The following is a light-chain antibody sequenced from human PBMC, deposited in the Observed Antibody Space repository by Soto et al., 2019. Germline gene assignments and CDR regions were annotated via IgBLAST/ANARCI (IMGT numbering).Light chain of an antibody. CDR2: EVS. Sequence: QSVLTQPPSASGSPGQSVTISCTGTSSDVGGYNYVSWYRQHPGKAPKLMIYEVSKRPSGVPDRFSGSKSGNTASLTVSGLQAEDEADYYCSSYAGSKNNYVFGTGTKVTVL. CDR1: SSDVGGYNY. V-gene: IGLV2-8*01. CDR3: SSYAGSKNNYV. J-gene: IGLJ1*01.